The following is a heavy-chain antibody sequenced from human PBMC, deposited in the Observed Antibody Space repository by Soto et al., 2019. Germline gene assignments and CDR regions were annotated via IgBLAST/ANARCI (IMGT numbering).Heavy chain of an antibody. CDR3: ARGTTVNYFDY. J-gene: IGHJ4*02. V-gene: IGHV1-69*13. CDR1: GATLSSYV. CDR2: IIPIFGTA. Sequence: ASVKVSCKASGATLSSYVLSWVGQAPGQGLEWMGGIIPIFGTANYAQKFQGRVTITADESTSTAYMELSSLRSEDTAVYYCARGTTVNYFDYWGQGTLVTVSS. D-gene: IGHD4-17*01.